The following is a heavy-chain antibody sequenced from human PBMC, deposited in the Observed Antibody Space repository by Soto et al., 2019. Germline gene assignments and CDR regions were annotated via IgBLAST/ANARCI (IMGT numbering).Heavy chain of an antibody. Sequence: QVQLVESGGGVVQPGRSLRLSCAASGFTFSSYGMHWVRQAPGKGLEWVAVISYDGSNKYYADSVKGRFTISRDNSKNTLYLKMNSLRAEDTAVYYWAKAELQKGGWFDPWGQGTLVTVSS. D-gene: IGHD1-7*01. CDR1: GFTFSSYG. V-gene: IGHV3-30*18. J-gene: IGHJ5*02. CDR2: ISYDGSNK. CDR3: AKAELQKGGWFDP.